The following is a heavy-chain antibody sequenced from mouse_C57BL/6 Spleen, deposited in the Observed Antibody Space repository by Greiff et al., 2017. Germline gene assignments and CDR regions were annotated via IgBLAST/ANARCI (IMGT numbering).Heavy chain of an antibody. D-gene: IGHD1-1*01. J-gene: IGHJ2*01. Sequence: EVQLVESGPELVKPGASVKISCKASGYSFTGYYMNWVKQSPEKSLEWIGEINPSTGGTTYNQKFKAKATLTVDKSSSTAYMQLKSLTSEDSAVYYCARTTTVVAPFDYWGQGTTLTVSS. CDR1: GYSFTGYY. V-gene: IGHV1-42*01. CDR2: INPSTGGT. CDR3: ARTTTVVAPFDY.